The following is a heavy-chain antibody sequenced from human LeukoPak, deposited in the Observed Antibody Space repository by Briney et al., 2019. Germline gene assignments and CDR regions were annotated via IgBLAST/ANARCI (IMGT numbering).Heavy chain of an antibody. CDR1: VYTFTGYY. CDR3: AREYAATYYYGSGRGYYFDY. Sequence: SSVTVSCMASVYTFTGYYMHWVRQAPGQGLEWMGWINPNSGGTNYAQKFQGRVTMTRDTSISTAYMELSRLRSDDTAVYYCAREYAATYYYGSGRGYYFDYWGQGTLVTVSS. J-gene: IGHJ4*02. V-gene: IGHV1-2*02. CDR2: INPNSGGT. D-gene: IGHD3-10*01.